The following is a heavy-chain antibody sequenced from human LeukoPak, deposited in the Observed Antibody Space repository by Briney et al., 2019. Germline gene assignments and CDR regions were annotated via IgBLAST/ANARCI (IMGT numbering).Heavy chain of an antibody. CDR1: GFTFSSYS. D-gene: IGHD5-18*01. Sequence: GGSLRLSCAASGFTFSSYSMNWVRQAPGKGLEWVASISSGSSYIYYADSVKGRFTISRDNAKNSLYLLMNSLRAEDTAVYYCARGYLAGDYWGQGTLVTVSS. CDR3: ARGYLAGDY. CDR2: ISSGSSYI. V-gene: IGHV3-21*01. J-gene: IGHJ4*02.